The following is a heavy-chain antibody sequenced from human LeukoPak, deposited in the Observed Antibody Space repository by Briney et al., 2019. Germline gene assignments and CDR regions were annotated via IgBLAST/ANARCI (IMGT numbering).Heavy chain of an antibody. Sequence: SETLSHTCAVYGGSFSGYYWSWIRQSPGKGLEWIGEINHSGSTNYNPSLKSRVTISVDTSKNQFSLNLSSVTAADTAVYYCARHPKIYSPFKYWGQGALVTVSA. V-gene: IGHV4-34*01. D-gene: IGHD4-11*01. J-gene: IGHJ4*02. CDR1: GGSFSGYY. CDR3: ARHPKIYSPFKY. CDR2: INHSGST.